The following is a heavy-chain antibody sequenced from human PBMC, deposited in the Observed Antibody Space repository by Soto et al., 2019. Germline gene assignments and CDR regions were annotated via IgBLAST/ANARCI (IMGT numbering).Heavy chain of an antibody. Sequence: QVQLQDSGPGLVKPSATLSLTCSVSGGSISSDYWSWIRQPPGKGLAWIGYIYYTGSTNYNPSLKSRVTISVDTSKNQFSLNLRSVTAADTDVYYCARALRGVVVVAAREMEVWGQWTTVTVSS. CDR2: IYYTGST. J-gene: IGHJ6*02. CDR3: ARALRGVVVVAAREMEV. V-gene: IGHV4-59*01. D-gene: IGHD2-15*01. CDR1: GGSISSDY.